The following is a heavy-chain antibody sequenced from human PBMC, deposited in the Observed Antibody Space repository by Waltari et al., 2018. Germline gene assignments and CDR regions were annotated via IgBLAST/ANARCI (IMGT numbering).Heavy chain of an antibody. CDR1: GLTLSNYW. J-gene: IGHJ4*02. CDR2: ISSGGVTT. Sequence: EVQLVESGGGLAKRGGSLRLSCAASGLTLSNYWMNWVRQAPGKGLEWVSTISSGGVTTYYADSVKGRFTVSRDNSKNTLSLQMNSLRAEDTAVYYCAKGPYYTAGWYLFDYWGQGVLVTVSS. CDR3: AKGPYYTAGWYLFDY. D-gene: IGHD6-19*01. V-gene: IGHV3-23*04.